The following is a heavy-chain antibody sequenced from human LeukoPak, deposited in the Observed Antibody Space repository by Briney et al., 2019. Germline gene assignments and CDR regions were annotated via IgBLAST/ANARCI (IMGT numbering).Heavy chain of an antibody. Sequence: GGSLRLSCAASGFTFNSYDMHWVRQAPGKGLEWVAVISYDGSNKYYADSVKGRFTISRDNSKNTLYLQMNSLRAEDTAVYYCAREGDYGDAQYYFDYWGQGTLVTVSS. J-gene: IGHJ4*02. D-gene: IGHD4-17*01. CDR1: GFTFNSYD. CDR2: ISYDGSNK. CDR3: AREGDYGDAQYYFDY. V-gene: IGHV3-30*04.